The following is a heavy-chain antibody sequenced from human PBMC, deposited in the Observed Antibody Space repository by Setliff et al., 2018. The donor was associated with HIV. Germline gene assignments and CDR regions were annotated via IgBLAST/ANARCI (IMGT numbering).Heavy chain of an antibody. V-gene: IGHV1-8*02. J-gene: IGHJ6*03. Sequence: ASVKVSCKPSGHTFSNSDIHWVRRATGQGLEWMGWMNPNSGVTGYALKFHDRVTMTRDTSISTAYLELRTLTSEDTAVYYCASGKGVGGVVITDGLDVWGKGTTGTVS. D-gene: IGHD3-10*01. CDR1: GHTFSNSD. CDR3: ASGKGVGGVVITDGLDV. CDR2: MNPNSGVT.